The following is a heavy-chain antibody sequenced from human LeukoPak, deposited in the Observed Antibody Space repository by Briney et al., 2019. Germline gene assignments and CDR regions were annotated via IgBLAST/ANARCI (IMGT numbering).Heavy chain of an antibody. Sequence: GGSLRLSCAGSGFTFSSYDMNWVRQAPGKGLEWFAYISTSSRTIYYADSVKGRFTISRDNAKNSLYLQMNSLKTEDTAVYYCTSLDSGSPLGYWGQGTLVTVSS. V-gene: IGHV3-48*04. D-gene: IGHD1-26*01. CDR3: TSLDSGSPLGY. J-gene: IGHJ4*02. CDR1: GFTFSSYD. CDR2: ISTSSRTI.